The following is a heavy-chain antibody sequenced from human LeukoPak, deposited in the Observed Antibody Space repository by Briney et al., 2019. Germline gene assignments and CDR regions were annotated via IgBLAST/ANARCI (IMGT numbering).Heavy chain of an antibody. CDR1: GVTLSGYS. CDR2: ISGSSSYI. J-gene: IGHJ4*02. CDR3: ATVAYELAPPDS. Sequence: GGSLRLSCTASGVTLSGYSMMWVRQTPGKGLEWVASISGSSSYIHYGDSVRGRFTILRENTKNSLYLQMNSLKADDTAVYYCATVAYELAPPDSWGQGTLVTVSS. D-gene: IGHD2-2*01. V-gene: IGHV3-21*01.